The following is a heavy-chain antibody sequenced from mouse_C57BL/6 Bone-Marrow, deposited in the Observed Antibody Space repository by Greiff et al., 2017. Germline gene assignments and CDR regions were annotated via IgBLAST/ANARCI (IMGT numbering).Heavy chain of an antibody. CDR2: IDPENGDT. V-gene: IGHV14-4*01. J-gene: IGHJ3*01. Sequence: EVKVEESGAELVRPGASVKLSCTASGFNIKDDYMHWVKQRPEQGLEWIGWIDPENGDTEYASKFQGKATITADTSSNTAYLQLSSLTSEDTAVYYCTTPRYFWFAYWGQGTLVTVSA. CDR1: GFNIKDDY. CDR3: TTPRYFWFAY.